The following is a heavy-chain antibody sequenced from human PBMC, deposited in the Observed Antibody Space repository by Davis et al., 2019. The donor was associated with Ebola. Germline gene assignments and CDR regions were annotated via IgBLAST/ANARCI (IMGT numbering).Heavy chain of an antibody. D-gene: IGHD2-21*02. CDR2: INPSGGST. CDR1: GYTFTSYY. V-gene: IGHV1-46*01. Sequence: ASVKVSCKASGYTFTSYYMHWVRQAPGQGLEWMGIINPSGGSTSYAQKFQGRVTITRDTSASTAYMELSNLRSEDTAVYYCARISGGDIDYWGQGTLVTVSS. J-gene: IGHJ4*02. CDR3: ARISGGDIDY.